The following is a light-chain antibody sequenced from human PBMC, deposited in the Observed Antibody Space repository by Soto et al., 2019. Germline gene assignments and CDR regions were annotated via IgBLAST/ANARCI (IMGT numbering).Light chain of an antibody. J-gene: IGKJ3*01. CDR1: QGIYNY. Sequence: DTQMTQSPSSLSSSVGARVTITCRASQGIYNYLDWFQQKPGKVPKILIYAASRFVSGVPSRFRGSGSGPDFTLTISSLQPLIVVPYYCQNCNSAPFTFGPGTKVDIK. CDR3: QNCNSAPFT. CDR2: AAS. V-gene: IGKV1-27*01.